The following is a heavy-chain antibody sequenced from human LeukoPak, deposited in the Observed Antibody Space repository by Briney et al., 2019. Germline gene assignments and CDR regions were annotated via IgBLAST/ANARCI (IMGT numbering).Heavy chain of an antibody. Sequence: GGSLRLSCAASGFTFSSYWMHWVRQAPGKGLVWVSRINSDGSSTSYADSVKGRFTISRDNAKNTLYLQMNSLRAEDTAVYYCAKFTSPWIQLLDYWGQGTLVTVSS. D-gene: IGHD5-18*01. CDR2: INSDGSST. CDR3: AKFTSPWIQLLDY. CDR1: GFTFSSYW. V-gene: IGHV3-74*01. J-gene: IGHJ4*02.